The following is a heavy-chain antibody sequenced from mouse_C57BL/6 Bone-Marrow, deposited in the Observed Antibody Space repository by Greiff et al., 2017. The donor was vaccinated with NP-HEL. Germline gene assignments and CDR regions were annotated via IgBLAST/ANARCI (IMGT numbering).Heavy chain of an antibody. D-gene: IGHD3-2*02. Sequence: VQLQQPGAELVKPGASVKLSCKASGYTFTSYWMQWVKQRPGQGLEWIGEIDPSDSYTNYNQKFKGKATLTVDTSSSTAYMQLSSLTSEDSAVYYGARSGDSSGPFAYWGQGTLVTVSA. CDR3: ARSGDSSGPFAY. CDR1: GYTFTSYW. V-gene: IGHV1-50*01. CDR2: IDPSDSYT. J-gene: IGHJ3*01.